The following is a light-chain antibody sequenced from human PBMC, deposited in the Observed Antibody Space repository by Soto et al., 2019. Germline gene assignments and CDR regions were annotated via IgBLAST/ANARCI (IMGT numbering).Light chain of an antibody. CDR1: SSDVGSYNL. J-gene: IGLJ1*01. CDR3: CSYAGSSTYV. V-gene: IGLV2-23*01. CDR2: EGS. Sequence: QSVLTQPASVSGFPGQSITISCTGISSDVGSYNLVSWDQQHTGKAPKLMIYEGSKRPSGVSNRFSGSKSGNTASLTISGLQAEDEADYYCCSYAGSSTYVFGTGTKGTVL.